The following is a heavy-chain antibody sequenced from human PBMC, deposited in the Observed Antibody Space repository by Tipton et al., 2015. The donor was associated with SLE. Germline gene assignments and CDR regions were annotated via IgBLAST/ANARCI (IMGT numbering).Heavy chain of an antibody. CDR2: INHSGST. J-gene: IGHJ3*02. Sequence: TLSLTCAVYGGSFSGYYWNWFRQPPGRGLEWIGEINHSGSTNYNPSLKSRVTISVDTSKNQFSLKLSSVTAADTAVYYCARRDCSGGSCYRRSAFDIWGQGTMVTVSS. D-gene: IGHD2-15*01. V-gene: IGHV4-34*01. CDR3: ARRDCSGGSCYRRSAFDI. CDR1: GGSFSGYY.